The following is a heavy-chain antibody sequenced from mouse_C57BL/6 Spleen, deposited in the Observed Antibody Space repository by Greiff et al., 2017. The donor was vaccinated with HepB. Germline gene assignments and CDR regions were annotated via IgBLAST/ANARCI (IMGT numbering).Heavy chain of an antibody. Sequence: EVMLVESGGGLVKPGGSLKLSCAASGFTFSDYGMHWVRQAPEKGLEWVAYISSGSSTIYYADTVKGRFTISRDNAKNTLFLQMTSLRSEDTAMYYCARLGSSIYAMDYWGQGTSVTVSS. CDR2: ISSGSSTI. CDR3: ARLGSSIYAMDY. CDR1: GFTFSDYG. D-gene: IGHD1-1*01. V-gene: IGHV5-17*01. J-gene: IGHJ4*01.